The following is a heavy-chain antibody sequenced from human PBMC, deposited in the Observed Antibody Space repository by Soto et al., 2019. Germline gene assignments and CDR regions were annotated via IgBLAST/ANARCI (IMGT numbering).Heavy chain of an antibody. V-gene: IGHV3-30-3*01. CDR1: GFTFSSYA. CDR2: ISYDGSNK. CDR3: ARDARSGYTLRGSDY. D-gene: IGHD3-3*01. J-gene: IGHJ4*02. Sequence: QVQLVESGGGVVQPGRSLGLSCAASGFTFSSYAMHWVRQAPGKGLEWVAVISYDGSNKYYADSVKGRFTISRDNSKNTLYLQMNSLRAEDTAVYYCARDARSGYTLRGSDYWGQGTLVTVSS.